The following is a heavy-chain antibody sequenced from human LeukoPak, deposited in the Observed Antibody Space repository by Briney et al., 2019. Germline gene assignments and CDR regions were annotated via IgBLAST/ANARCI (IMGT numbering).Heavy chain of an antibody. D-gene: IGHD3-22*01. Sequence: SVRVSCKASGTTFSSYAISWVRQAPGQGLEWMGRIIPILGKANYAQKFQGRVTITADKPTSTAYMGLSTDKSTGTAYMELSSLRSEDTAVYYCARGSSYPTYFDYWGQGTLVTVSS. CDR3: SSLRSEDTAVYYCARGSSYPTYFDY. V-gene: IGHV1-69*04. J-gene: IGHJ4*02. CDR1: GTTFSSYA. CDR2: IIPILGKA.